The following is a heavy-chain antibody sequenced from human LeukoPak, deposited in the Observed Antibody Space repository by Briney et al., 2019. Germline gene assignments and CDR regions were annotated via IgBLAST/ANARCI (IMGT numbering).Heavy chain of an antibody. Sequence: GASVKVSCKASGYPFSNYGISWVRQAPGQGLQWMGWISAYNDNTNYAQQLQGRLTMTTDTFTTTAYMELRSLRSDDTAVYFCATDVSLEDCSGEACYSGAHDYWGQGTLVTISS. CDR2: ISAYNDNT. V-gene: IGHV1-18*01. CDR3: ATDVSLEDCSGEACYSGAHDY. CDR1: GYPFSNYG. J-gene: IGHJ4*02. D-gene: IGHD2-15*01.